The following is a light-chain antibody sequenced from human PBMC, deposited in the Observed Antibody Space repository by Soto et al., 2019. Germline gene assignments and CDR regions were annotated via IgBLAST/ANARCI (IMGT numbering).Light chain of an antibody. V-gene: IGKV3-11*01. J-gene: IGKJ3*01. CDR3: QQRRNWPPEFT. CDR2: EAS. Sequence: EIVLTQSPATLSLSPGERATLSCRASQSVNNYLAWYQQKPGQAPRLLIYEASNRATGIPARFSGSGSGTDFTLTISSLEPEDFAVYYCQQRRNWPPEFTFGPGTKVDIK. CDR1: QSVNNY.